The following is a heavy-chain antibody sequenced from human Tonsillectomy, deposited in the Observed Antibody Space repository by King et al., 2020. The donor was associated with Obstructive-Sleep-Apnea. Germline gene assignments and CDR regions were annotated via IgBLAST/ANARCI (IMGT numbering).Heavy chain of an antibody. D-gene: IGHD3-10*01. CDR2: ISYDGSNK. V-gene: IGHV3-30*04. J-gene: IGHJ6*02. CDR1: GFTFSSYS. Sequence: VQLVESGGGVVQPGRSLRLSCAASGFTFSSYSMHWVRQAPGKGLEWVAVISYDGSNKYYADSVKGRFTISRDNSKNTLYRQMNSLRAEDTAVYYCARLDHLVLYYGMDVWRQGTTVTVSS. CDR3: ARLDHLVLYYGMDV.